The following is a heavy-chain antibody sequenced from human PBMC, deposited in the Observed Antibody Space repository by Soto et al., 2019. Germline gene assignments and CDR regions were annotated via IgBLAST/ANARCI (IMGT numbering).Heavy chain of an antibody. J-gene: IGHJ6*03. CDR2: IYYSGST. Sequence: SETLSLTCTVSGGSISSSSYYWGWIRQPPGKGLEWIGYIYYSGSTNYNPSLKSRVTISVDTSKNQFSLKLSSVTAADTAVYYCARRSLVVPSHYYYYYMDVWGKGTTVTVSS. V-gene: IGHV4-61*05. D-gene: IGHD2-2*01. CDR3: ARRSLVVPSHYYYYYMDV. CDR1: GGSISSSSYY.